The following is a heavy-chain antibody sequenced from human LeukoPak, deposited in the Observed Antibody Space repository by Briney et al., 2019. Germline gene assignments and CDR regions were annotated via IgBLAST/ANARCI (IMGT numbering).Heavy chain of an antibody. Sequence: ASVKVSCKASGGTFSSYAISWVRQAPGQGLEWMGRIIPILGIANYAQKFQGRVTITADKSTSTAYMELSSLRSEDTAVYYCARWPLTEPQSGYFDYWGQGTLVTVSS. D-gene: IGHD1-26*01. CDR1: GGTFSSYA. CDR3: ARWPLTEPQSGYFDY. V-gene: IGHV1-69*04. J-gene: IGHJ4*02. CDR2: IIPILGIA.